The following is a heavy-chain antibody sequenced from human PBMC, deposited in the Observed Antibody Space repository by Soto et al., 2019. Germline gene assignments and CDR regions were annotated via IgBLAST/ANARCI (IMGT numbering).Heavy chain of an antibody. CDR3: ARAPKVSGSAQTRPDF. V-gene: IGHV4-34*01. D-gene: IGHD6-6*01. CDR1: SGSLSGYY. Sequence: SETLSLTCSLYSGSLSGYYWSWIRQPPGKGLEWIGEISPSGTTNYSPSLKSRVSISVDTSKNQFSLNLTSLTAADTAVYYCARAPKVSGSAQTRPDFWGQGSLVTVS. J-gene: IGHJ4*02. CDR2: ISPSGTT.